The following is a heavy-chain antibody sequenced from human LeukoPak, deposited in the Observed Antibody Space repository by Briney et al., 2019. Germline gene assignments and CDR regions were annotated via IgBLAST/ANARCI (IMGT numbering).Heavy chain of an antibody. J-gene: IGHJ6*02. CDR3: ARVGSSSSLDYYGMDV. V-gene: IGHV3-21*01. D-gene: IGHD6-13*01. Sequence: GGSLRLSCAASGFTFSSYSMNWVRQAPGKGLEWVSPISSSSSYIYYADSVKGRFTISRDNAKNSLYLQMDSLRAEDTAVYYCARVGSSSSLDYYGMDVWGQGTTVTVSS. CDR1: GFTFSSYS. CDR2: ISSSSSYI.